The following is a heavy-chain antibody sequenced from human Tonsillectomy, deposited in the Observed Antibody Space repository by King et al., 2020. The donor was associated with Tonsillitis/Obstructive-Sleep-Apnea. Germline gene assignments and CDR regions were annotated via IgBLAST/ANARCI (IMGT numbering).Heavy chain of an antibody. D-gene: IGHD1-1*01. CDR3: ARPPAVYNFWGDGQFDT. Sequence: QVQLVESGGGVVQPGRSLKLSCAASGYTFSSYAMHWVRQAPGKGLEWVAVISYDGSNKYYADTVKGRFTISRDNSKNTLYLQMNSLGADDTAVYYCARPPAVYNFWGDGQFDTWGQGTLVTVSS. V-gene: IGHV3-30*01. J-gene: IGHJ5*02. CDR1: GYTFSSYA. CDR2: ISYDGSNK.